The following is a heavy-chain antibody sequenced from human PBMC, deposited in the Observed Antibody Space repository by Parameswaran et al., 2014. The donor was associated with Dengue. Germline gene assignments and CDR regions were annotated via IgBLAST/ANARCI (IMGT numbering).Heavy chain of an antibody. V-gene: IGHV3-53*01. J-gene: IGHJ6*03. CDR2: TYSGGST. D-gene: IGHD6-19*01. Sequence: VRQMPGKGLEWVSVTYSGGSTYYADSVKGRFTVSRDNSRNTLYLQMNSLRAEDTAVYFCARDRGGSVAYSYYMDVWGKGTTVTVSS. CDR3: ARDRGGSVAYSYYMDV.